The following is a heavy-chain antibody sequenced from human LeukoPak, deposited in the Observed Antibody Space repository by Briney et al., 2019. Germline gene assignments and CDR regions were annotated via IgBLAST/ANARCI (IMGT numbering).Heavy chain of an antibody. CDR2: IYYSGIT. J-gene: IGHJ4*02. Sequence: SETLSLTCAVHGGSFSGYYWIWIRQPPGKGLEWIGYIYYSGITNYNPSLKSRVTISVDTSKNQFSLNLSSVTAADTAVYYCARAPAAGRGNYFDYWGQGTLVTVSS. CDR3: ARAPAAGRGNYFDY. CDR1: GGSFSGYY. V-gene: IGHV4-59*01. D-gene: IGHD6-13*01.